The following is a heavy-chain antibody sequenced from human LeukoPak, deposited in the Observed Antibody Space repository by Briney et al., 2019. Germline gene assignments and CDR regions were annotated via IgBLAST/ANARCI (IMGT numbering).Heavy chain of an antibody. J-gene: IGHJ4*02. CDR3: ARGGGGYYYDSSGSYFDY. D-gene: IGHD3-22*01. CDR1: GGSISSYY. Sequence: SETLSLTCTVSGGSISSYYWSWIRQPPGKGLEWIGYIYYSGSTNYNPSLKSRVTISVDTSKNQFSLKLSSVTAADTAVYYCARGGGGYYYDSSGSYFDYWGQGTLVTLSS. CDR2: IYYSGST. V-gene: IGHV4-59*01.